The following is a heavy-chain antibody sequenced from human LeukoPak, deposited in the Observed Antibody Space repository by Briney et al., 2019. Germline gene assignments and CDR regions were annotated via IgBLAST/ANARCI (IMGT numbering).Heavy chain of an antibody. CDR3: ARDRDIAARLDY. CDR1: GFTFSSYS. Sequence: PGGTLRLSCAASGFTFSSYSMNWVRQAPGKGLEWVSSISSSSSYIYYADSMKGRFTISRDNAKNSLYLQMNSLRAEDTAVYYCARDRDIAARLDYWGQGTLVTVSS. D-gene: IGHD6-6*01. J-gene: IGHJ4*02. CDR2: ISSSSSYI. V-gene: IGHV3-21*01.